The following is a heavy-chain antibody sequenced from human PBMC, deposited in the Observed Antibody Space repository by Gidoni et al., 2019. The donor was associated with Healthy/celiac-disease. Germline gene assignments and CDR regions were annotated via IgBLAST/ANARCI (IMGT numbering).Heavy chain of an antibody. V-gene: IGHV3-74*01. CDR2: INSDGSST. Sequence: EVQLVEYGGGLVQPGGSLRLSCAASGFTFSSYWMHWVRQAPGKGLVWVSRINSDGSSTSYADSVKGRFTISRDNAKNTLYLQMNSLRAEDTAVYYCARDNIVVVPAASYYYYYGMDVWGQGTTVTVSS. CDR1: GFTFSSYW. J-gene: IGHJ6*02. D-gene: IGHD2-2*01. CDR3: ARDNIVVVPAASYYYYYGMDV.